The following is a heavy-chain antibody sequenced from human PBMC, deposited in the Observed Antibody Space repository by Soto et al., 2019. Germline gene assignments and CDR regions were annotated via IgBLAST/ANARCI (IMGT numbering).Heavy chain of an antibody. CDR1: GFTFSRHT. V-gene: IGHV3-30-3*01. CDR2: ISDDGSNT. Sequence: QVQLVESGGGVVQPGRSLRLSCAASGFTFSRHTMHWVRQAPGKGLEWVAAISDDGSNTYYADSVKGRFTISRANSQNTLYRPMNSRSSGEPAVPNCAREVYYGFWSGFNTHPYYFDDWGQGTLVTVSS. CDR3: AREVYYGFWSGFNTHPYYFDD. D-gene: IGHD3-3*01. J-gene: IGHJ4*02.